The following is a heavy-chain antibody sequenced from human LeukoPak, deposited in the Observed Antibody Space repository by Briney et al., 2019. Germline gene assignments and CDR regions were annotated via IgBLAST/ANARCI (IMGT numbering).Heavy chain of an antibody. CDR1: GFTFSTYT. CDR3: ARDRGADY. D-gene: IGHD5-12*01. J-gene: IGHJ4*02. CDR2: ISDSTSYI. V-gene: IGHV3-21*01. Sequence: GGSLRLFCAASGFTFSTYTMNWVRQAPGKGLEWVSSISDSTSYINYADSVKGRFTISRDNAENSLYLQMNSLRAEDTAVYYCARDRGADYWGQGTLVTVSS.